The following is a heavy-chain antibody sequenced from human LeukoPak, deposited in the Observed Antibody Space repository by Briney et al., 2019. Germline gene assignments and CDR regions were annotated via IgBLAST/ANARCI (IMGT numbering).Heavy chain of an antibody. CDR1: GFTFSSYA. V-gene: IGHV3-23*01. J-gene: IGHJ4*02. CDR2: ISGSGGST. Sequence: GGSLRLSCAASGFTFSSYAMSWVRQAPGKGLEWVSAISGSGGSTYYADSVKGRFTISRDNAKDALHLRMDNLRVEDTAVYYCARAHWSSTGWLLGYWGQGTLVTVSS. D-gene: IGHD6-19*01. CDR3: ARAHWSSTGWLLGY.